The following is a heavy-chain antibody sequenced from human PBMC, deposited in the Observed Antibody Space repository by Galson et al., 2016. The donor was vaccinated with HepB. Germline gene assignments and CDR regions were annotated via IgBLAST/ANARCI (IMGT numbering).Heavy chain of an antibody. CDR3: AHSGRGGEYVGDHPTYYLYY. J-gene: IGHJ4*02. V-gene: IGHV2-5*02. CDR2: VYWDDDK. D-gene: IGHD2/OR15-2a*01. CDR1: GFALSGGGVG. Sequence: PALVKPTQTLTLTCTFSGFALSGGGVGVGWIRQPPGKALEWLALVYWDDDKRYSPSLQSRLTITKDTSKNQVVLIMTNMDPVDTATYYCAHSGRGGEYVGDHPTYYLYYWGQGTLVTVSS.